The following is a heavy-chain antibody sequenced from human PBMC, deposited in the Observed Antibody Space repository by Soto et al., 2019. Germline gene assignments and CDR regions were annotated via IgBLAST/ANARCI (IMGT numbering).Heavy chain of an antibody. CDR2: INPNSGGT. V-gene: IGHV1-2*04. J-gene: IGHJ4*02. Sequence: ASVKVSCKASGYTFTGYYMHWVRQAPGQGLEWMGWINPNSGGTNYAQKFQGWVTMTRDTSISTAYMELSRLRSADTAVYYCASGDCNNGVCYFYFDYWGQGTLVTVSS. D-gene: IGHD2-8*01. CDR3: ASGDCNNGVCYFYFDY. CDR1: GYTFTGYY.